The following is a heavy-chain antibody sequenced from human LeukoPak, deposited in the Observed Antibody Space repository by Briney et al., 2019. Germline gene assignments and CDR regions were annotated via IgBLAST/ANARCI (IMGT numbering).Heavy chain of an antibody. CDR3: ARDFGGPGDI. CDR1: GFTFSSYL. CDR2: IKQDGSEK. D-gene: IGHD3-10*01. Sequence: GGSLRLSCAASGFTFSSYLMSWVRQAPGKGLEWVANIKQDGSEKYYVDSVKGRFTISRDNAKNSLYLQMNSLRAEDTAVYYCARDFGGPGDIWGQGTMVPVSS. V-gene: IGHV3-7*01. J-gene: IGHJ3*02.